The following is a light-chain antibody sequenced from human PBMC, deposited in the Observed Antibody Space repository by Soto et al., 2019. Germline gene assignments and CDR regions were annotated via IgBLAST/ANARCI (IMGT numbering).Light chain of an antibody. CDR3: QQYGSSPIT. J-gene: IGKJ1*01. CDR1: QSVSSSY. Sequence: EIVLTQSPGTLSLSPGERATLSCRASQSVSSSYLAWYQQKHGQAPTLLIYGASSSATGIPDRISGSGSGTDFTLTISRMEPGDVAVHYCQQYGSSPITFGHGTKVEIK. V-gene: IGKV3-20*01. CDR2: GAS.